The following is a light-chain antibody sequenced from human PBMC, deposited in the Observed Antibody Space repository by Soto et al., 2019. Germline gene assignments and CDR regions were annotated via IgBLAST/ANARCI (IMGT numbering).Light chain of an antibody. CDR2: EDD. V-gene: IGLV2-23*01. J-gene: IGLJ2*01. CDR3: SSYAGRSTFVV. Sequence: QSVLTQPASVSASPGEPITISCTGTSSEVGSYRLVSWYQQHPGKAPKLIIYEDDERPSGVSNRFSGSKSGNTASLAISWLQAEDEADYYCSSYAGRSTFVVFGGGTQLTVL. CDR1: SSEVGSYRL.